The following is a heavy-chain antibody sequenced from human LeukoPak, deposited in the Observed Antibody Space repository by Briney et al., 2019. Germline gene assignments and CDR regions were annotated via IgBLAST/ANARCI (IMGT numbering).Heavy chain of an antibody. J-gene: IGHJ4*02. CDR3: ASRPRDAAALDY. Sequence: GGSLRLSCVASGFTVSGVYMSWVRQAPGKGLEWVSVIYSDDSTYYADSVKGRFTISRDYSKNTLNLQMNSLRAEDTAVYYCASRPRDAAALDYWGQGILVTVSS. D-gene: IGHD6-13*01. CDR1: GFTVSGVY. V-gene: IGHV3-53*01. CDR2: IYSDDST.